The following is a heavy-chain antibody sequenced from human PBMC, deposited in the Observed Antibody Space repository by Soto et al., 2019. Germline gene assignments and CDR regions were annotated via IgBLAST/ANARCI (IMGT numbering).Heavy chain of an antibody. Sequence: KSSETLSLTCTVSGDSISSGGYYWSWIRQHPGKGLEWIGYIYDNGGAYYSPSLRGRVVISLDRSENQFSLRLSSLTAADTAVYYCARVKGETPRRALNPWGQGTLVTVPS. CDR2: IYDNGGA. CDR1: GDSISSGGYY. D-gene: IGHD2-15*01. V-gene: IGHV4-31*03. J-gene: IGHJ5*02. CDR3: ARVKGETPRRALNP.